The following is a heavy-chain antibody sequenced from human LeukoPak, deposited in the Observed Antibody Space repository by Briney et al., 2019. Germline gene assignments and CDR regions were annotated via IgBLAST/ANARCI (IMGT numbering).Heavy chain of an antibody. CDR3: ARRMGVAQLAS. Sequence: PSETPSLTCNVSGGSISGSSYYWGWIRQPPGKGLEWIGCIDYSGRTYYNPSLKSRVTISVHTSKTQFSLKLSFVTAADTAVYYCARRMGVAQLASWGQGTLVTVSS. CDR1: GGSISGSSYY. D-gene: IGHD2-2*01. V-gene: IGHV4-39*01. J-gene: IGHJ5*02. CDR2: IDYSGRT.